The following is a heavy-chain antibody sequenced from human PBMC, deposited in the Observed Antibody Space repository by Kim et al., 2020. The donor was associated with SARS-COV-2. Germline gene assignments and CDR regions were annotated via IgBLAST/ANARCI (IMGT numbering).Heavy chain of an antibody. D-gene: IGHD6-19*01. CDR3: ARGRRQWLVLGGFYFDY. CDR1: GGSFSGYY. Sequence: SETLSLTCAVYGGSFSGYYWSWIRQPPGKGLEWIGEINHSGSTNYNPSLKSRVTISVDTSKNQFSLKLSSVTAADTAVYYCARGRRQWLVLGGFYFDYWGQGTLVTVSS. CDR2: INHSGST. V-gene: IGHV4-34*01. J-gene: IGHJ4*02.